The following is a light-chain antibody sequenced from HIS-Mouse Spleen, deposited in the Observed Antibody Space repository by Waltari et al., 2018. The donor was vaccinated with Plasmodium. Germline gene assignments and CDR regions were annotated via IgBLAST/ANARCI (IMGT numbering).Light chain of an antibody. CDR2: EVS. J-gene: IGLJ1*01. CDR1: SSDVGGYNY. CDR3: SSYTSSSTLDV. V-gene: IGLV2-14*01. Sequence: QSALTQPASVSGSPGQSIPISCTGPSSDVGGYNYFSWYQQHPGKAPKLMIYEVSNRPSGVSNRFSGSKSGNTASLTISGLQAEDEADYYCSSYTSSSTLDVFGTGTKVTVL.